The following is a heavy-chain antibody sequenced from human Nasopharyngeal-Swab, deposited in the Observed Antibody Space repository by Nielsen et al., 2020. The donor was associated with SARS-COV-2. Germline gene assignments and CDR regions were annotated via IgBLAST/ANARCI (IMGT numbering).Heavy chain of an antibody. D-gene: IGHD3-10*01. V-gene: IGHV3-30*04. CDR2: ISYDGRNK. Sequence: GGSLRLSCAASGFTFSSYAIHWVRQAPGKGLEWVTFISYDGRNKYYADSVKGRFTISRDNSKNTLYLQMNSLRAEDTAVYYCASALVWFGEIWFDPWGQGTLVTVSS. J-gene: IGHJ5*02. CDR1: GFTFSSYA. CDR3: ASALVWFGEIWFDP.